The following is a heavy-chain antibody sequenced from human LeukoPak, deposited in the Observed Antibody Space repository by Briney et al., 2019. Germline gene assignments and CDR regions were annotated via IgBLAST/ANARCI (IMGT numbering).Heavy chain of an antibody. V-gene: IGHV5-51*01. D-gene: IGHD6-6*01. CDR2: IYPGDSDT. J-gene: IGHJ3*02. CDR3: ARHLPSSGSHAFDI. Sequence: GKSLKISCKGSGYTFTSYWIGWVRQMPGKGLEWMGIIYPGDSDTRYSPSFQGQVTISADKSISTANLQWSSLKASDTAMYYCARHLPSSGSHAFDIWGQGTMVTVSS. CDR1: GYTFTSYW.